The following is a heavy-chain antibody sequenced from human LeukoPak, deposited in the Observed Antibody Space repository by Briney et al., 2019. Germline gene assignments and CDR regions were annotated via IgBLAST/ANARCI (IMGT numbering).Heavy chain of an antibody. CDR2: ISWNSGSI. CDR1: GFTFDDYA. CDR3: ASNLRWLNRNYYMDV. V-gene: IGHV3-9*01. Sequence: PGGSLRLSCAASGFTFDDYAMHWVRQAPGKGLEWVSGISWNSGSIGYADSVKGRFTISRDNAKNSLYLQMNSLRAEDTAVYYCASNLRWLNRNYYMDVWGKGTTVTISS. D-gene: IGHD6-19*01. J-gene: IGHJ6*03.